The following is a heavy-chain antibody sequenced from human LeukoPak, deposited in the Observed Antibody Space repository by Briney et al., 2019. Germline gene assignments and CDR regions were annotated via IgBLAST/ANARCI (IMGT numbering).Heavy chain of an antibody. CDR3: ARDIAVAVYWYFDL. D-gene: IGHD6-19*01. CDR1: GGSISSSNW. Sequence: SGTLSLTCAVSGGSISSSNWWSWVRQPPGKGLEWIGEIYHSGSTNYNPSLKSRVTISVDKSKNQFSLKLSSVAAADAAVYYCARDIAVAVYWYFDLWGRGTLVTVSS. V-gene: IGHV4-4*02. CDR2: IYHSGST. J-gene: IGHJ2*01.